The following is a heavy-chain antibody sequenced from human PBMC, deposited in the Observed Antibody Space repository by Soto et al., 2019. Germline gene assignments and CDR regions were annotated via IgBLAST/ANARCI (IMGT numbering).Heavy chain of an antibody. Sequence: PSETLSLTCTVSGGSISSISYYWGWIRQPPGKGLELIGSIYYSGSTYYDPSLKSGVTISVDTSKNQFSLTLSSVTAADTAVYYCARLGPLYGDYGGGFYXWGQGTLVTVSX. D-gene: IGHD4-17*01. CDR2: IYYSGST. CDR1: GGSISSISYY. J-gene: IGHJ4*02. CDR3: ARLGPLYGDYGGGFYX. V-gene: IGHV4-39*01.